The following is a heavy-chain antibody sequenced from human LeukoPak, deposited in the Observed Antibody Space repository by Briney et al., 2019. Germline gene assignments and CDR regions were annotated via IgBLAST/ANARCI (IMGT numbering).Heavy chain of an antibody. Sequence: GRSLRLSCAASGFTFSSYGMPWVRQAPGKGLEWVAVIWYDGSNKYYADSVKGRFTISRDNSKNTLYLQMNSLRAEDTAVYYCARDRYYYDSSGFNYFDYWGQGTLVTVSS. CDR3: ARDRYYYDSSGFNYFDY. CDR2: IWYDGSNK. J-gene: IGHJ4*02. D-gene: IGHD3-22*01. V-gene: IGHV3-33*01. CDR1: GFTFSSYG.